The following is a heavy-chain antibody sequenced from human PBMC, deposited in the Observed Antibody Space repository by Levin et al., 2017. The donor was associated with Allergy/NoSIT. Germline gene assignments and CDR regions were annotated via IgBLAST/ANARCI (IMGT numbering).Heavy chain of an antibody. D-gene: IGHD6-13*01. CDR3: AKDPRASASIAPGDSVGYYSDY. CDR2: ISYDGSIT. V-gene: IGHV3-30*18. CDR1: GFTFSTYG. J-gene: IGHJ4*02. Sequence: QPGGSLRLSCAASGFTFSTYGMHWVRQAPGKGLEWVAVISYDGSITYFADSVKGRFTISRDNSKNTLYLQMNSLRAEDTAVYYCAKDPRASASIAPGDSVGYYSDYWGQGTLVTVSS.